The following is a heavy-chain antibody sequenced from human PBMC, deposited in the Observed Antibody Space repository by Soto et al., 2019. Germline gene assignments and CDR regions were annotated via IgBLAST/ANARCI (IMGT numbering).Heavy chain of an antibody. Sequence: PSETLSLTCAVSGGSISSSNWWSWVRQPPGKGLEWIGEIYHSGSTNYNPSLKSRVTISVDKSKNQFSLKLSSVTAADTAVYYCARDRVAATNYYYGMDVWGQGTTVTVSS. D-gene: IGHD2-15*01. CDR3: ARDRVAATNYYYGMDV. CDR2: IYHSGST. V-gene: IGHV4-4*02. J-gene: IGHJ6*02. CDR1: GGSISSSNW.